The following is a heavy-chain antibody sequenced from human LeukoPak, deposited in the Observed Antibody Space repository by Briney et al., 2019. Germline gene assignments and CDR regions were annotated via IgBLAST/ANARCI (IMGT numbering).Heavy chain of an antibody. V-gene: IGHV4-39*01. D-gene: IGHD6-13*01. Sequence: SETLSLTCNVSGVSISSSSYYWGWLRQPPGTGLEWFGSIYSSGSTYYNSSLKSRVTISIDTSKNQVSLKMSSVTAADTAVYYCARLQFGSSTKFWFDPWGQGTLVTVSS. CDR2: IYSSGST. CDR1: GVSISSSSYY. CDR3: ARLQFGSSTKFWFDP. J-gene: IGHJ5*02.